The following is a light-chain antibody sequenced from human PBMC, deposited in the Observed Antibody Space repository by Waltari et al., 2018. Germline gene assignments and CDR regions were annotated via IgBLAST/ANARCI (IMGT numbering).Light chain of an antibody. CDR2: AAS. CDR3: QQSYDTPRT. Sequence: DFQMTQSPSSLSASVGDRVTITCRASQYISTYLNWYQQKPGKGPKLLIYAASTLQSGFPSIFSGSGSGTDFTFTISSLQLEDFATYYCQQSYDTPRTFGQGTKVEVK. V-gene: IGKV1-39*01. J-gene: IGKJ1*01. CDR1: QYISTY.